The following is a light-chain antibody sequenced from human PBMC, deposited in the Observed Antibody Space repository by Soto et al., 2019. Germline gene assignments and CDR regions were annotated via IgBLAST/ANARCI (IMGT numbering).Light chain of an antibody. Sequence: QSALTQPASVSGSPGQSITISCTGTSSDVGGYNYVSWYQQHPGKAPKLMIYDVSNRPSGVSNRFSGSKSGNTASLTISGLQAEDDADYYCSSYTSSSTLYVFGPGTKVTVL. J-gene: IGLJ1*01. CDR1: SSDVGGYNY. CDR3: SSYTSSSTLYV. V-gene: IGLV2-14*01. CDR2: DVS.